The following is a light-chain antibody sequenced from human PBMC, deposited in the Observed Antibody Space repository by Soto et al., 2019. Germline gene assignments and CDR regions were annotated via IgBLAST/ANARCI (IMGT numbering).Light chain of an antibody. CDR2: EDS. J-gene: IGLJ2*01. CDR1: TIGSES. CDR3: QVWDRSSDHVL. V-gene: IGLV3-21*02. Sequence: SYELTQPPSVSVAPGQTARITCGGVTIGSESVHWYQQKPGQAPVLVVYEDSDRPSGIPERFSGSKSGSTATLTISRVEAGDEADYYCQVWDRSSDHVLFGGGTKLTVL.